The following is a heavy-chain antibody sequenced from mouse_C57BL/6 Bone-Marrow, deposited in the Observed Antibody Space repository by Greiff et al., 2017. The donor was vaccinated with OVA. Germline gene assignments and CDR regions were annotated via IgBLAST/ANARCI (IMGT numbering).Heavy chain of an antibody. V-gene: IGHV1-53*01. Sequence: QVQLQQSGPELVKPGASVKLSCKASGYTFTSYWMHWVKQRPGQGLEWIGNINPSNGGTNYNEKFKSKATLTVDKSSSTAYMQLSSLTSEDSAVYYCALIYYYGTTYYFDYWGQGTTLTVSS. D-gene: IGHD1-1*01. CDR2: INPSNGGT. CDR1: GYTFTSYW. J-gene: IGHJ2*01. CDR3: ALIYYYGTTYYFDY.